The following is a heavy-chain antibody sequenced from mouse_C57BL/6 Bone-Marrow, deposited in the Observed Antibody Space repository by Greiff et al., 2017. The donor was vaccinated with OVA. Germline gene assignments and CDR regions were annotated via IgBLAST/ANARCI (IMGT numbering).Heavy chain of an antibody. D-gene: IGHD2-3*01. J-gene: IGHJ2*01. V-gene: IGHV1-55*01. CDR3: AIYDGYYVDY. Sequence: VQLQQPGAELVKPGASVQMSCKASGYTFTSYWITWVKQRPGQGLEWLGDIYPGSGSPNYNEKFKSKATLTVDTSSSTAYMQLSSLTSEDSAVYYGAIYDGYYVDYWGQGTTLTVSS. CDR1: GYTFTSYW. CDR2: IYPGSGSP.